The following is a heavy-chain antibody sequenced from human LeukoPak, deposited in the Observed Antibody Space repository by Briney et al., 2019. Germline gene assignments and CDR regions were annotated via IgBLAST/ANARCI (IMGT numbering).Heavy chain of an antibody. J-gene: IGHJ4*02. Sequence: GGSLRLSCTASGFTFGDYAMSWVRQAPGKGLEWVGFIRSEAYGGTTEYAASVKGRFTISRDDSKSIAYLQMNSLKTEDTAVYYCTRGFLMVRGVIDYWGQGTLVTVSS. CDR2: IRSEAYGGTT. CDR3: TRGFLMVRGVIDY. D-gene: IGHD3-10*01. V-gene: IGHV3-49*04. CDR1: GFTFGDYA.